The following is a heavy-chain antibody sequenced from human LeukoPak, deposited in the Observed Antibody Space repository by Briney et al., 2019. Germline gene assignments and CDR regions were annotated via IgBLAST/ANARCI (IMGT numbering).Heavy chain of an antibody. Sequence: SETLSLTCAVYGGSFSGYYWSWIRQPPGKGLEWLGEINHSGSTNYNPSLKSRVTISVDTSKNQFSLKLSSVTAADTAVYYCARVVWRYFDYWGQGTLVTVSS. D-gene: IGHD2-21*01. CDR2: INHSGST. J-gene: IGHJ4*02. CDR1: GGSFSGYY. CDR3: ARVVWRYFDY. V-gene: IGHV4-34*01.